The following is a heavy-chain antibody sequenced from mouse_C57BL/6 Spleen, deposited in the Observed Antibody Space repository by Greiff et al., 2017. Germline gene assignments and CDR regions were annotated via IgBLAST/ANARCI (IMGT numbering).Heavy chain of an antibody. CDR2: IWWDDDK. J-gene: IGHJ2*01. Sequence: QVTLKESGPGILQPSQTLSLTCSFSGFSLSTFGMGVGWIRQPSGKGLEWLAHIWWDDDKYYNPALKSRLTISKDTSKNQVFLKIANVDTADTATYYCARIAPLYGSSHYYFDYWGQGTTLTVSS. CDR3: ARIAPLYGSSHYYFDY. CDR1: GFSLSTFGMG. V-gene: IGHV8-8*01. D-gene: IGHD1-1*01.